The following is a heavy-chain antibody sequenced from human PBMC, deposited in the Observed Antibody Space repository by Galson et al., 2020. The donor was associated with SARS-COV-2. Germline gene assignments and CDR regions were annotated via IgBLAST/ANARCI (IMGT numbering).Heavy chain of an antibody. CDR1: GFSLSTSGMC. CDR3: GGEGATPTSLDD. Sequence: SGPTLVKPTQTLTLTCTFSGFSLSTSGMCVSWIRQPPGKALEWLARIDWDDDKYYSTSLKTRLTISKDTSKTQVVLTMTNMDPVDTATYYVGGEGATPTSLDDWGEGTLVPVS. CDR2: IDWDDDK. D-gene: IGHD1-26*01. V-gene: IGHV2-70*11. J-gene: IGHJ4*02.